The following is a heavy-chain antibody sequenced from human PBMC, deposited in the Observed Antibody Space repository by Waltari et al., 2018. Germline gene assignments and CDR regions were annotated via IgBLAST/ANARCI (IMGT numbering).Heavy chain of an antibody. CDR1: GEYMSSTDW. CDR2: VQRSGRT. V-gene: IGHV4-4*02. CDR3: ARDRGRGIYLDS. D-gene: IGHD2-15*01. Sequence: QLQLQESGPGLVKPSGTLSLTCAVSGEYMSSTDWWSWVRQSPGKGLEWIGQVQRSGRTNYNPSFARRVSVSVDTSTNQFSLKVTSATAADTAVYFCARDRGRGIYLDSWGQGVLVTVSP. J-gene: IGHJ4*02.